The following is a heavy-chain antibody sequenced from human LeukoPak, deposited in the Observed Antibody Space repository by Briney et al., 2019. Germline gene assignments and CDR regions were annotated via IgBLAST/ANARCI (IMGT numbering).Heavy chain of an antibody. CDR2: IYYSGST. CDR3: ARAASSWYFVYFQH. J-gene: IGHJ1*01. CDR1: GGSISSSSYY. D-gene: IGHD6-13*01. Sequence: SETLSLTCTVSGGSISSSSYYWSWIRQPPGKGLEWIGYIYYSGSTNYNPSLKSRVTISVDTSKNQFSLKLSSVTAADTAVYYCARAASSWYFVYFQHWGQGTLVTVSS. V-gene: IGHV4-61*01.